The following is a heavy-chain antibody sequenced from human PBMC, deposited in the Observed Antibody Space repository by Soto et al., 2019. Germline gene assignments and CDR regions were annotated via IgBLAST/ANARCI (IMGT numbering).Heavy chain of an antibody. CDR3: ARTLYDSSGYHHFQH. V-gene: IGHV3-33*01. J-gene: IGHJ1*01. D-gene: IGHD3-22*01. Sequence: QVQLVESVGGVVQPGRSLRLSCAASGFTFSSDGMHWVRQAPGKGLEWVAVIWYDGGKKYYAESVKGRFTISRDNSKNTLYLRMNSLRAEDTAVYYCARTLYDSSGYHHFQHWGQGSLVSVSS. CDR2: IWYDGGKK. CDR1: GFTFSSDG.